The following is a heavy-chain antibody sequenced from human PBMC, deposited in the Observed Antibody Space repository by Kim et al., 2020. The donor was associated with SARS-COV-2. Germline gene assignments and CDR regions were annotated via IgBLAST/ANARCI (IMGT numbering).Heavy chain of an antibody. CDR1: GGSISSSSYY. D-gene: IGHD3-3*01. CDR3: ARDFVEDPWDYFQH. Sequence: SETLSLTCTVSGGSISSSSYYWGWIRQPPGKGLEWIGSIYYSGSTYYNPSLKSRVTISVDTSKNQFSLKLSSVTAADTAVYYCARDFVEDPWDYFQHWGQGTLVTVSS. V-gene: IGHV4-39*07. CDR2: IYYSGST. J-gene: IGHJ1*01.